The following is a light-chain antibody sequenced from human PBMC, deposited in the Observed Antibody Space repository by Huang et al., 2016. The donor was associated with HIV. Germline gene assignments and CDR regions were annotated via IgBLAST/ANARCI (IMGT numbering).Light chain of an antibody. CDR2: KAS. CDR3: QQLNSYSYT. Sequence: DIQMTQSPPTLSASVGDRDTITCRDSQSITTWLAWYQQKTGKAPKLLISKASNLQSGVPSRFRGSGSGTEFTLTISGLQPDDFATYYCQQLNSYSYTFGQGTKVELK. CDR1: QSITTW. V-gene: IGKV1-5*03. J-gene: IGKJ2*01.